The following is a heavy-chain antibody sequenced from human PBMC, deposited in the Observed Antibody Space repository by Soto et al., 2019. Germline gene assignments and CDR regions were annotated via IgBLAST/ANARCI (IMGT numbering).Heavy chain of an antibody. CDR1: GGSISRGGYY. Sequence: SETLSLTCTVSGGSISRGGYYWSWVRQPPGKGLEWIGYIYYSGSTYYNPSLKSRVTISVDTSKNQFSLKLSSVTAADTAVYYCARGRIQLWLRLYYYYGMDVWGQGTTVTVSS. CDR2: IYYSGST. D-gene: IGHD5-18*01. CDR3: ARGRIQLWLRLYYYYGMDV. J-gene: IGHJ6*02. V-gene: IGHV4-30-4*08.